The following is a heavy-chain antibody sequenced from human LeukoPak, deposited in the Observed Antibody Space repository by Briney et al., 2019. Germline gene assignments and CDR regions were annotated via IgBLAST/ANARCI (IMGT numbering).Heavy chain of an antibody. J-gene: IGHJ3*02. Sequence: GASVKVSCKASGYTFTAYSMHWVRQAPGQGLEWMGWINPNSGGTNYAQKFQGRVTMTRDTSISTAYMELSRLRSDDTAVYYCARSYCSGGSCYPIYAFDIWGQGTMVTVSS. V-gene: IGHV1-2*02. CDR3: ARSYCSGGSCYPIYAFDI. D-gene: IGHD2-15*01. CDR2: INPNSGGT. CDR1: GYTFTAYS.